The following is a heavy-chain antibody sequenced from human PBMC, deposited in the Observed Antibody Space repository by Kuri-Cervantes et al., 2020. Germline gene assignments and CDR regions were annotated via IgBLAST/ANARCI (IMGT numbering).Heavy chain of an antibody. CDR3: ARYYANSGSDY. V-gene: IGHV5-51*01. J-gene: IGHJ4*01. D-gene: IGHD5-12*01. CDR1: GSSFTTYW. Sequence: GGSLRLSCQASGSSFTTYWIGWVRQMPGKGLEWMGIVYPGDSDTRYSPSFQGQVTISADKSISTAYLQWSRLKASDTAMYYCARYYANSGSDYWGHGTLVTVSS. CDR2: VYPGDSDT.